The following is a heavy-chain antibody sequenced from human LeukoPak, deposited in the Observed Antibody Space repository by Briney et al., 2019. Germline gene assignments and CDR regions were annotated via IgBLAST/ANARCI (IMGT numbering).Heavy chain of an antibody. CDR1: GFTFSSYS. CDR2: ISSSSSYI. V-gene: IGHV3-21*01. CDR3: AKVPDYYDSSGQDY. J-gene: IGHJ4*02. Sequence: PGGSLRLSCAASGFTFSSYSMNWVRQAPGKGLEWVSSISSSSSYIYYADSVKGRFTISRDNSKNTLYLQMNSLRAEDTAVYYCAKVPDYYDSSGQDYWGQGTLVTVSS. D-gene: IGHD3-22*01.